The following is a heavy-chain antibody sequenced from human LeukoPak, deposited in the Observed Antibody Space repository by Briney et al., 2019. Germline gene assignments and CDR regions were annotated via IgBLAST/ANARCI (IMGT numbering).Heavy chain of an antibody. J-gene: IGHJ6*03. D-gene: IGHD3-16*01. CDR3: ARDFRPFAYYYYYMDV. V-gene: IGHV1-18*01. CDR1: GYTFTSYG. CDR2: ISAYNGNT. Sequence: ASVKVSCKASGYTFTSYGISWVRQAPGQGLEWMGWISAYNGNTNYAQKLQGRVTMTTDTSTSTAYMELRSLRSDDTAVYYCARDFRPFAYYYYYMDVWGKGTTVTVSS.